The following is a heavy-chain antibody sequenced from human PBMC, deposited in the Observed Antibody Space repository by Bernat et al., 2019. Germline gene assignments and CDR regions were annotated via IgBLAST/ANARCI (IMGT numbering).Heavy chain of an antibody. CDR3: AREGDNDAFDI. D-gene: IGHD2-15*01. CDR1: GFTFSSYA. Sequence: QVQLVESGGGVVQPGRSLRLSCAASGFTFSSYAMPWVRQAPGKGLEWVAVISYDGSNKYYADSVKGRFTISRDNSKNTLYLQMNSLRAEDTAVYYCAREGDNDAFDIWGQGTMVTVSS. V-gene: IGHV3-30-3*01. J-gene: IGHJ3*02. CDR2: ISYDGSNK.